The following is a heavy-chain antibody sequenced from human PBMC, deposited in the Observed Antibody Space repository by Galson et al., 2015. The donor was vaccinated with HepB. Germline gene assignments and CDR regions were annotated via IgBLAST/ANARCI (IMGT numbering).Heavy chain of an antibody. D-gene: IGHD4-17*01. CDR2: IIPIFGTA. J-gene: IGHJ6*02. CDR1: GGTFSRYA. Sequence: SVKVSCKASGGTFSRYAISWVRQAPGQGLEWMGGIIPIFGTANYAQKFQGRVTITADESTSTAYMELSSLRSEDTAVYYCARVYPAGDYGMDVWGQGTINYGMDVWGQGTTVTVSS. CDR3: ARVYPAGDYGMDVWGQGTINYGMDV. V-gene: IGHV1-69*13.